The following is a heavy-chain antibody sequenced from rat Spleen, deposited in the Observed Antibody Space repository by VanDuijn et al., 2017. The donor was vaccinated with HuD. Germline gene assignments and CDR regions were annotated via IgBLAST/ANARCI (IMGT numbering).Heavy chain of an antibody. D-gene: IGHD3-6*01. CDR3: ARQNWPYYFDY. CDR1: GFTFSNYY. V-gene: IGHV5-29*01. Sequence: VQLVESDGGLVQPGRSLKLSCAASGFTFSNYYMAWVRQAPTKGLEWVATISYDGSSTFHRDSVKGRFTISRDNAKSTLYLQMDSLRSEDTATYYCARQNWPYYFDYWGQGVMVTVSS. CDR2: ISYDGSST. J-gene: IGHJ2*01.